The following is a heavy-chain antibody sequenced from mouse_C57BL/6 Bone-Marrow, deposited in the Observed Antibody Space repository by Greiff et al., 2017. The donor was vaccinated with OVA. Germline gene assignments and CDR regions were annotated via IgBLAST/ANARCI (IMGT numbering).Heavy chain of an antibody. Sequence: EVKVVESGGDLVKPGGSLKLSCAASGFTFSSYGMSWVRQTPDKRLEWVATISSGGSYTYYPDSVKGRFTISRDNANNTLYLQMSSLKSEDTAIYYCAGHMMVSAYWGQGTLVTVSA. CDR2: ISSGGSYT. J-gene: IGHJ3*01. CDR1: GFTFSSYG. D-gene: IGHD2-3*01. CDR3: AGHMMVSAY. V-gene: IGHV5-6*01.